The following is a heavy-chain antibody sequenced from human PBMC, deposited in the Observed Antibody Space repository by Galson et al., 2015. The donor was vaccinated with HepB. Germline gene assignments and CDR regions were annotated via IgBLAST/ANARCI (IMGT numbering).Heavy chain of an antibody. Sequence: SVKVSCKASGYTFSSYSITWVRQAPGQGLEWMGWISAYNRYTNYTQKLQGRVTMTTDTSTNTAYMELRSLRSDDTAVYFCARGALVVVVGATQNNWFDPWGQGTLVTVSS. CDR1: GYTFSSYS. D-gene: IGHD2-15*01. V-gene: IGHV1-18*01. CDR3: ARGALVVVVGATQNNWFDP. J-gene: IGHJ5*02. CDR2: ISAYNRYT.